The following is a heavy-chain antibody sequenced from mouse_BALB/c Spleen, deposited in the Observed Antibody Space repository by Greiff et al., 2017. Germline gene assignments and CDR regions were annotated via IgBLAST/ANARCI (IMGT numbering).Heavy chain of an antibody. CDR2: IFPGDGDT. V-gene: IGHV1-85*01. CDR3: ARLGRDYFDY. CDR1: GYTFTSYD. J-gene: IGHJ2*01. Sequence: QVQLQQSGAELVKPGASVKLSCKASGYTFTSYDINWVRQRPEQGLEWIGWIFPGDGDTNYNGKFKGKATLTADKSSSTAYMQLSSLTSEDSAVYFCARLGRDYFDYWGQGTTLTVSS. D-gene: IGHD4-1*01.